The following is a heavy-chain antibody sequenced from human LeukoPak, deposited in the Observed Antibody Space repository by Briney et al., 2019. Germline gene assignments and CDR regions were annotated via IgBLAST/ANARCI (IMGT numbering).Heavy chain of an antibody. CDR2: ITSSGSTT. D-gene: IGHD3-10*01. CDR1: GFTFSRSE. V-gene: IGHV3-48*03. CDR3: ARDQRWFGELDF. J-gene: IGHJ4*02. Sequence: PGGSLRLSCAASGFTFSRSEMNWVRPAPGEWLEWVLCITSSGSTTYYADSVTERFTISRDNARNSLFLQMNSLRAEDTAVYYCARDQRWFGELDFWGQGTLVSVSS.